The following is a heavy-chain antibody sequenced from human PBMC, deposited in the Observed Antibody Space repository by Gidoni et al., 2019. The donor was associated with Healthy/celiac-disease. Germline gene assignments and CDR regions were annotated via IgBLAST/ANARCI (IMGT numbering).Heavy chain of an antibody. CDR3: AKNGDRIAVAGYFDY. D-gene: IGHD6-19*01. V-gene: IGHV3-23*01. CDR1: GFTFSSYA. CDR2: ISGSGGST. J-gene: IGHJ4*02. Sequence: EVQLLESGGGLVQPGGSMRLSCAASGFTFSSYAMSWVRQAPGKGVEWVSAISGSGGSTYYADSVKGRFTISRDNSKNTLYLQMNSLRAEDTAVYYCAKNGDRIAVAGYFDYWGQGTLVTVSS.